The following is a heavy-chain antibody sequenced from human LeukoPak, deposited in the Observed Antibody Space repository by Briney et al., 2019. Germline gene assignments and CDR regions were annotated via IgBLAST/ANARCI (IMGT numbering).Heavy chain of an antibody. CDR3: ATNFGSGSSWFDP. Sequence: SETLSLTCTVSGGSISTYYWNWIRQSPGKGLEWIGYIYHSGSTNYNPSLKSRVTMSLDTSNNQFSMHLISVTAADTAVYYCATNFGSGSSWFDPWGQGTLVTVSS. CDR1: GGSISTYY. D-gene: IGHD3-10*01. J-gene: IGHJ5*02. CDR2: IYHSGST. V-gene: IGHV4-59*01.